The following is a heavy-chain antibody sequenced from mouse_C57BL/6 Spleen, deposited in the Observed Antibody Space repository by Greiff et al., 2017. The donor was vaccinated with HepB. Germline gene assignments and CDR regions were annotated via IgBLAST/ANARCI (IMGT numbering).Heavy chain of an antibody. Sequence: VQLQQPGAELVMPGASVKLSCKASGYTFTSYWMQWVKQRPGQGLEWIGEIDPSDSYTNYNQKFKGKATLTVDTSSSTAYMQLSSLTSEDSAVYYCARRGDYWGQGTSVTVSS. J-gene: IGHJ4*01. CDR3: ARRGDY. CDR2: IDPSDSYT. CDR1: GYTFTSYW. V-gene: IGHV1-50*01.